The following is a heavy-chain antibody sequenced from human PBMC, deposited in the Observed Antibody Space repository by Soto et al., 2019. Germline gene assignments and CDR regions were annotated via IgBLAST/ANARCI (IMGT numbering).Heavy chain of an antibody. CDR3: ARGGGGGLFEH. CDR2: ISPKSTYT. J-gene: IGHJ4*02. D-gene: IGHD2-21*01. V-gene: IGHV3-11*06. CDR1: GFPVSDYY. Sequence: QVHLVESGGGLVKPGGSLRLSCATSGFPVSDYYMSWIRQAPGKGLEWLSHISPKSTYTNYADSVKGRFTISRDNTKSSRFLQMNRLGVEDTAVYYCARGGGGGLFEHWGQGVLVTVSS.